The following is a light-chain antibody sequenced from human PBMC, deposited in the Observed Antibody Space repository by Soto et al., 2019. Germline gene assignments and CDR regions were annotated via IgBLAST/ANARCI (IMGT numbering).Light chain of an antibody. CDR3: QQYGSSPLT. V-gene: IGKV3-20*01. J-gene: IGKJ4*01. CDR2: AAS. Sequence: EIVLTQSPGTLSLSPGERATLSCRASQSVSSSYLAWYQQTPGQAPRLLIYAASSRATGIPDRLSGSGSETDFTLTISRLEPEDFAVYYCQQYGSSPLTFGGGTKVEIK. CDR1: QSVSSSY.